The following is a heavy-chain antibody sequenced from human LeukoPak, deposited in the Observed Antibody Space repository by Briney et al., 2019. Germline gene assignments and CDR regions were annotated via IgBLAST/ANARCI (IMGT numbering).Heavy chain of an antibody. CDR3: AVTAATWAIYYFDY. Sequence: GASVKVSCKASGYTFTSYDISWARQATGQGLEWMGWMNPNSGNTGYAQKFQGRVTMTRNTSISTAYMELSSLRSEDTAVYYCAVTAATWAIYYFDYWGQGTLVTVSS. D-gene: IGHD2-15*01. CDR1: GYTFTSYD. V-gene: IGHV1-8*01. J-gene: IGHJ4*02. CDR2: MNPNSGNT.